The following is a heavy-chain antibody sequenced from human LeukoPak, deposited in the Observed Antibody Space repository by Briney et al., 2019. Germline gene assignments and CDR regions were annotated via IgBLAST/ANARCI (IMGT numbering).Heavy chain of an antibody. CDR2: ISYDGSNK. J-gene: IGHJ6*02. CDR3: ARSHDSSGYSYYYGMDV. Sequence: GGSLRLSCAASGFTFSSYAMHWVRQAPGKGLEWVAVISYDGSNKYHADSVKGRFTISRDNSKNTLYLQMNGLRAEDTAVYYCARSHDSSGYSYYYGMDVWGQGTTVTVSS. V-gene: IGHV3-30-3*01. D-gene: IGHD3-22*01. CDR1: GFTFSSYA.